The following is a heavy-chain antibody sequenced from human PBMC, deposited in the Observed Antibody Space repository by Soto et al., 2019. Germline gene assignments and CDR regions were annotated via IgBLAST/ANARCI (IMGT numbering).Heavy chain of an antibody. CDR1: GGSISSSSYY. V-gene: IGHV4-39*01. CDR2: IYYSGST. D-gene: IGHD4-4*01. J-gene: IGHJ6*03. CDR3: ARPVFTVTTSGTRGGYYYYMDV. Sequence: SETLSLTCTVSGGSISSSSYYWGWIRQPPGKGLEWIGSIYYSGSTYYNPSLKSRVTISVDTSKNQFSLKLSSVTAADTAVYYCARPVFTVTTSGTRGGYYYYMDVWGKGTTVTVSS.